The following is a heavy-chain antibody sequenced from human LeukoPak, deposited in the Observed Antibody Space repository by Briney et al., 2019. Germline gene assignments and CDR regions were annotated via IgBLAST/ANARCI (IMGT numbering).Heavy chain of an antibody. CDR3: ARALLSRDGYGCDY. CDR1: GGSISSYY. Sequence: SETLSLTCTVSGGSISSYYWSWIRQPPGKGLEWIGYIYYSRSTNYNPSLKSRVTISVDTSKNQFSLKLSSVTAADTAVYYCARALLSRDGYGCDYWGQGTLVTVSS. D-gene: IGHD5-24*01. J-gene: IGHJ4*02. CDR2: IYYSRST. V-gene: IGHV4-59*01.